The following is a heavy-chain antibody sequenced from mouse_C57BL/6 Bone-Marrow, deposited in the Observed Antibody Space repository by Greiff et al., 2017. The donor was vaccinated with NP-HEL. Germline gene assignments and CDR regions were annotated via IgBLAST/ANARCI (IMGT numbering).Heavy chain of an antibody. CDR3: ARYYGYDCDY. CDR1: GYTFTSYW. J-gene: IGHJ2*01. Sequence: QVQLQQSGAELVKPGASVKLSCKASGYTFTSYWMHWVKQRPGQGLEWIGMIHPNSGSTNYNEKFKSKATLTVDKSSSTAYMQLSSLTSEDSAVYYCARYYGYDCDYWGQGTTLTVSS. CDR2: IHPNSGST. V-gene: IGHV1-64*01. D-gene: IGHD2-2*01.